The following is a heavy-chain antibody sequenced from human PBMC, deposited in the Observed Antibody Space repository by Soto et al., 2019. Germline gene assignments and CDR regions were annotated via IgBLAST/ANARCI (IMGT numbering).Heavy chain of an antibody. CDR1: SGSISSSNW. J-gene: IGHJ4*02. CDR3: ARGMTIYDPYFDY. D-gene: IGHD3-3*01. Sequence: SETLSLTCAVSSGSISSSNWWSWVRQPPGKGLEWIGEIYHSGSTNYNPSLKSRVTISVDKSKNQFSLKLSSVTAADTAVYYCARGMTIYDPYFDYWGQGTLVTVSS. V-gene: IGHV4-4*02. CDR2: IYHSGST.